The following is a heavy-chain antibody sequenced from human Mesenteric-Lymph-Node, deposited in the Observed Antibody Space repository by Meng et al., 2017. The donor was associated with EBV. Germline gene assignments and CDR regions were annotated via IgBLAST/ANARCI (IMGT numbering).Heavy chain of an antibody. CDR1: GASFSRHC. CDR2: IDPPGNT. Sequence: GAGPLMPSEAPALTCAASGASFSRHCGGWVLPPPGNGLEWIGEIDPPGNTQYIPSLKSRVTISLDTSRNQLSLKLTSVTAADTAVYYCSIWDTGALQTYWGPGTLVTVSS. D-gene: IGHD5-18*01. J-gene: IGHJ4*02. CDR3: SIWDTGALQTY. V-gene: IGHV4-34*01.